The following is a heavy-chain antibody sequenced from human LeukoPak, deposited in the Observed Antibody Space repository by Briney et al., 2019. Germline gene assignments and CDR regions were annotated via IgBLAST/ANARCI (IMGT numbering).Heavy chain of an antibody. CDR1: GFTFNTYT. V-gene: IGHV3-21*01. Sequence: PGGSLRLSCAASGFTFNTYTMNWVRQAPGKGLEWISSISSGTSYIYYADSVKGRFTISRDNAKNSLYLQMNSLRAEDTAVYYCARDPTSSWETAFDIWGQGTMVTVSS. CDR2: ISSGTSYI. D-gene: IGHD1-26*01. J-gene: IGHJ3*02. CDR3: ARDPTSSWETAFDI.